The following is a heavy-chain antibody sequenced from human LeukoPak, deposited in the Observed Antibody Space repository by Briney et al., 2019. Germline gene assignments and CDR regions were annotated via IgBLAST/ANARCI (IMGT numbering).Heavy chain of an antibody. Sequence: PGGSLRLSCAASGFTFSSYGMSWVRRAPGKGLEWVSAISGSGGSTYYADSVKGRFTISRDNSKNTLYLQMNSLRAEDTAVYYCAKDSSTSCRFFDYWGQGTLVTVSS. CDR3: AKDSSTSCRFFDY. V-gene: IGHV3-23*01. CDR1: GFTFSSYG. J-gene: IGHJ4*02. D-gene: IGHD2-2*01. CDR2: ISGSGGST.